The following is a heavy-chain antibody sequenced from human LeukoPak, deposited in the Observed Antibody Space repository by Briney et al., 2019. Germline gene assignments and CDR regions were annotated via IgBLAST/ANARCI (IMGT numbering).Heavy chain of an antibody. CDR3: ARGWRGYSYGYVDY. V-gene: IGHV4-38-2*02. Sequence: SETLSLTCTVSGYSISSGYYWGWIRQPPGKGLEWIGSIYHSGSPYYNPSLKGRVTLSVDTSKNQFSLKLSSVTAADTAVYYCARGWRGYSYGYVDYWGQGTLVTVSS. J-gene: IGHJ4*02. CDR1: GYSISSGYY. CDR2: IYHSGSP. D-gene: IGHD5-18*01.